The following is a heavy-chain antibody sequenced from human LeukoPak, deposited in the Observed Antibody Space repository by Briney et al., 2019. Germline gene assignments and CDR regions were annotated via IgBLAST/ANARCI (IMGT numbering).Heavy chain of an antibody. CDR3: ARDRGSIVGAHHYYYYMDV. V-gene: IGHV1-18*01. Sequence: ASVKVSCKASGYTFTSYGISWVRQAPGQGLEWMGWISAYNGNTNYAQKLQGRVTMTTDTSTSTAYMELRSLRSDGTAVYYCARDRGSIVGAHHYYYYMDVWGKGTTVTVSS. CDR1: GYTFTSYG. J-gene: IGHJ6*03. D-gene: IGHD1-26*01. CDR2: ISAYNGNT.